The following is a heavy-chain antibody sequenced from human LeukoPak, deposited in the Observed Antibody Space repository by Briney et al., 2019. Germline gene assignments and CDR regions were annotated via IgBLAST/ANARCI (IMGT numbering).Heavy chain of an antibody. V-gene: IGHV4-59*01. J-gene: IGHJ4*02. D-gene: IGHD1-7*01. CDR2: IYYSGGTGDT. Sequence: SETLSLTCSVSGGPISDYYWSWIRQSPAEGLEWIGYIYYSGGTGDTNYNPSLNIGVTISVDASKNQFSLKLNSVTAADTAVYYCARGSRELYYFDYWGQGTLVTVSS. CDR3: ARGSRELYYFDY. CDR1: GGPISDYY.